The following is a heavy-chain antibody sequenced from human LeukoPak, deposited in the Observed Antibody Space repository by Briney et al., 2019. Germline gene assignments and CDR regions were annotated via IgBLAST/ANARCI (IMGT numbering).Heavy chain of an antibody. J-gene: IGHJ6*02. D-gene: IGHD1-1*01. CDR1: GGSISSGGYS. Sequence: SETLSLTCAVSGGSISSGGYSWSWIRQPPGKGREWIGYIHHSGSTYYNPSLKSRVTISVDRSKNQFSLKLSSVTAADTAVYYCARDSGTGMDVWGQGTTATVSS. CDR2: IHHSGST. V-gene: IGHV4-30-2*01. CDR3: ARDSGTGMDV.